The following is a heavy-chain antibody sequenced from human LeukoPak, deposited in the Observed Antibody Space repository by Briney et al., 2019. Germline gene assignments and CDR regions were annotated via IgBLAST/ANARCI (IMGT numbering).Heavy chain of an antibody. V-gene: IGHV5-51*01. CDR2: FYPGDSNT. D-gene: IGHD1-26*01. Sequence: GESLKISCKASGYKFTTYWIGWVRQMPGKGLEWMGIFYPGDSNTKYSPSFQGQVTFSADSSISTASLNWGSLKASDSAVYYCARGSGIYPQIDFWGQGTLLTVSS. CDR3: ARGSGIYPQIDF. CDR1: GYKFTTYW. J-gene: IGHJ4*02.